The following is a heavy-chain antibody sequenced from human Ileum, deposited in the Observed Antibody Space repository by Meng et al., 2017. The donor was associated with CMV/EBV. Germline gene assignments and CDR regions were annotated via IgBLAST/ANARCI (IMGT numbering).Heavy chain of an antibody. D-gene: IGHD6-6*01. CDR2: IHYGGST. CDR1: GASVSSCNYV. Sequence: SETLSLTCAVSGASVSSCNYVWAWIRQPPGKGLEWIGSIHYGGSTNYYPSLESRLTISLDTSKNQFSLKLRSVTAADTAVYYCESHSRSSHLNDWGQGTLVTVSS. V-gene: IGHV4-39*07. J-gene: IGHJ4*02. CDR3: ESHSRSSHLND.